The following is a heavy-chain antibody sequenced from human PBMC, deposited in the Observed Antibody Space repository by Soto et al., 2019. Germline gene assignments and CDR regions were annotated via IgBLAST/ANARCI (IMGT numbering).Heavy chain of an antibody. J-gene: IGHJ3*02. D-gene: IGHD2-8*02. Sequence: SEPLGLPSPRSGGSMNSYDWRCIRQPPGKGLEGIGYIYRRGTADYNPSLKSRVGLSVDTSKSHFSLNMSSVTAADTAVYYCATERAIISAPTVVYGVEIWRQGTMRTV. CDR1: GGSMNSYD. CDR2: IYRRGTA. V-gene: IGHV4-59*01. CDR3: ATERAIISAPTVVYGVEI.